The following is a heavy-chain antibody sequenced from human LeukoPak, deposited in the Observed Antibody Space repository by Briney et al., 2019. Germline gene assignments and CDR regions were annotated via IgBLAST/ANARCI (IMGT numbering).Heavy chain of an antibody. CDR3: AKSMGAVGDF. D-gene: IGHD2-8*01. CDR2: ISFDGSKR. Sequence: GRSLRLSCAASEFTFSSSGMHWVRLAPGKGLEWVAMISFDGSKRYYGDSVKGRFNISRDNSESTLYLQMNSLRAEDTAVYFCAKSMGAVGDFWGQGTLVTVSA. CDR1: EFTFSSSG. J-gene: IGHJ4*02. V-gene: IGHV3-30*18.